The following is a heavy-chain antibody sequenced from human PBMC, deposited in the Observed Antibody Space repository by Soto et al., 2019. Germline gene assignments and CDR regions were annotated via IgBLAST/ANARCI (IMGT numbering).Heavy chain of an antibody. V-gene: IGHV1-3*01. D-gene: IGHD6-19*01. Sequence: GASVKVSCKASGDIFASYGISWVRQAPGQGLEWMGWINAGNGNTKYSQKFQGRVTITRDTSASTAYMELSSLRSEDTAVYYCARVGGWYVPDYWGQGTLVTVSS. CDR2: INAGNGNT. CDR3: ARVGGWYVPDY. CDR1: GDIFASYG. J-gene: IGHJ4*02.